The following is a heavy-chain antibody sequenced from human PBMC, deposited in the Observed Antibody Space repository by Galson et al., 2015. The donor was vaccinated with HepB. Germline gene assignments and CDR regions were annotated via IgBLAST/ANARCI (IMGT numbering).Heavy chain of an antibody. CDR3: ARDGPLNSASGGFGERWYYGMDV. V-gene: IGHV3-66*01. Sequence: SLRLSCAASGFTVSSNYMSWVRQAPGKGLEWVSVIYSGGSTYYADSVKGRFTISRDNSKNTLYLQMNSLRAEDTAVYYCARDGPLNSASGGFGERWYYGMDVWGQGTTVTVSS. CDR1: GFTVSSNY. D-gene: IGHD3-10*01. CDR2: IYSGGST. J-gene: IGHJ6*02.